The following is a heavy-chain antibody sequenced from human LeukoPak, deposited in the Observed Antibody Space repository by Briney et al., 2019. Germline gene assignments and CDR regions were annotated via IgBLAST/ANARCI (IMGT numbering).Heavy chain of an antibody. D-gene: IGHD3-22*01. V-gene: IGHV4-4*07. CDR3: AKNYYDISGYLD. CDR2: IHTGGRT. J-gene: IGHJ4*02. Sequence: SETLSLTCTGSGGSMNDYYWSWIRQPAGKGLEWIGRIHTGGRTGYNPSLKSRVTMSVDTSKNQFSLKLSSVTAADTAVYYCAKNYYDISGYLDWGQGTLVTVSS. CDR1: GGSMNDYY.